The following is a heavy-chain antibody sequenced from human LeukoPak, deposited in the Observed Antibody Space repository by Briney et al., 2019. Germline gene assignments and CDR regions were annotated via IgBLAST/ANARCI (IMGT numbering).Heavy chain of an antibody. CDR1: GFTFDDYA. J-gene: IGHJ4*02. V-gene: IGHV3-43*02. Sequence: PGGSLRLSCAASGFTFDDYAMHWVRQAPGKGLEWVSLISGDGGSTYCADSVKGRFTISRDNSKNSLYLQMNSLRTEDTALYYCAKDRQYCSSTSCYYFDYWGQGTLVTVSS. CDR3: AKDRQYCSSTSCYYFDY. D-gene: IGHD2-2*01. CDR2: ISGDGGST.